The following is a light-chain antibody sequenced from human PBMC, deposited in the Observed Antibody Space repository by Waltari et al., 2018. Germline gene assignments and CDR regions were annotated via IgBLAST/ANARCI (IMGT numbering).Light chain of an antibody. CDR2: KAN. J-gene: IGLJ3*02. CDR3: ALYMGRGIWV. V-gene: IGLV8-61*01. Sequence: QTVVTQAPPLSVSPGGTVTLNGALSSGSFPTYPFATWYQQTPGQAPHTLVYKANARSSGVPERFSRSILANTAALTITGAQADDESDYYCALYMGRGIWVFGGGTRLTVL. CDR1: SGSFPTYPF.